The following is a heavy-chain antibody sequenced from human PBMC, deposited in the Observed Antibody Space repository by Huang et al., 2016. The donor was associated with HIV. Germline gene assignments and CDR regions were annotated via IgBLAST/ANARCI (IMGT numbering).Heavy chain of an antibody. D-gene: IGHD6-13*01. CDR3: AKGGSAAAVLDF. CDR2: ISYDAKTK. Sequence: QVQLVESGGGVVQPGRSLRISCAASGFTFSLYGMHWVRQAPGKGLECLAVISYDAKTKDYADSVKGRFTISRENSKTTLYLQMNRLRVEDTALYYCAKGGSAAAVLDFWGQGTLVTVSS. V-gene: IGHV3-30*18. CDR1: GFTFSLYG. J-gene: IGHJ4*02.